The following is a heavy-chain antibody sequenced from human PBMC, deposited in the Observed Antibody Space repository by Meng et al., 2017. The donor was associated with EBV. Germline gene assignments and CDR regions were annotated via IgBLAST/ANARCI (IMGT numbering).Heavy chain of an antibody. D-gene: IGHD6-6*01. CDR3: AHIIAARPFDY. V-gene: IGHV2-5*02. CDR2: IYWDDDK. Sequence: QITLKESGPTLVKPTQTLTLTCIFSWFPLSNRGVGVGWIRQPPGKALEWLALIYWDDDKRYSPSLKSRLTITKDTSKNQVVLTMTNMDPVDAATYYCAHIIAARPFDYWGQGTLVTVSS. J-gene: IGHJ4*02. CDR1: WFPLSNRGVG.